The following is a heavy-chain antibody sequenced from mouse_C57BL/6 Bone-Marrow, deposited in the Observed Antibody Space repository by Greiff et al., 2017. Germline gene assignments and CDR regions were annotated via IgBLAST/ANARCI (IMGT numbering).Heavy chain of an antibody. CDR2: ISDGGSYT. V-gene: IGHV5-4*01. CDR1: GFTFSSYA. J-gene: IGHJ4*01. Sequence: EVQLVESGGGLVKPGGSLKLSCAASGFTFSSYAMSWVRQTPEKRLEWVATISDGGSYTYYPDNVKGRFTISRDNAKNNLYLQMSHLKSEDTARYYCARDHSNYYAMDYWGQGTSVTVSS. D-gene: IGHD2-5*01. CDR3: ARDHSNYYAMDY.